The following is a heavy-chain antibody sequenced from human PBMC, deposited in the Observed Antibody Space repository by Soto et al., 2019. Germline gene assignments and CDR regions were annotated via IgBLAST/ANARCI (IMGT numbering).Heavy chain of an antibody. J-gene: IGHJ6*02. Sequence: QMQLVQSGPEVKKPGTSVKVSCKASGFTFTSSAVQWVRQARGQRLEWIGWIVVGSGNTNYAQKFQERVTITRDMSTSTAYMELSSLSSEDTAVYYCAADPLHRYYYYGMDVWGQGTTVTVSS. CDR3: AADPLHRYYYYGMDV. D-gene: IGHD2-21*01. V-gene: IGHV1-58*01. CDR1: GFTFTSSA. CDR2: IVVGSGNT.